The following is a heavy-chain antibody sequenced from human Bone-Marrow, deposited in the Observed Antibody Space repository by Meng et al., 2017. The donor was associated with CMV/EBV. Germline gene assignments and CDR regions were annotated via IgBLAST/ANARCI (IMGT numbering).Heavy chain of an antibody. D-gene: IGHD6-13*01. CDR2: IYYSGST. Sequence: SEPLSLTCTVSGGSISSYYWSWIRQPPGKGLEWIGYIYYSGSTNYNPSLKSRVTISVDTSKNQFSLKLSSVTAADTAVYYCARALCSSCPLVDYWGQGTLVTVSS. CDR3: ARALCSSCPLVDY. V-gene: IGHV4-59*01. CDR1: GGSISSYY. J-gene: IGHJ4*02.